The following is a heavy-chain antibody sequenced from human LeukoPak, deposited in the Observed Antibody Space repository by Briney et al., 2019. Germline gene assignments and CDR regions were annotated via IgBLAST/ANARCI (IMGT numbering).Heavy chain of an antibody. Sequence: PSETLSLTCAVYGGSLSGYYWSWIRQPPGKGLEWIGEINHSGNTNYNPSLKSRVTISVDTSKNQFSLKLSSVTAADTAVYYCASLEYSGSYFDYWGQGTLVTVSS. V-gene: IGHV4-34*01. D-gene: IGHD1-26*01. J-gene: IGHJ4*02. CDR3: ASLEYSGSYFDY. CDR1: GGSLSGYY. CDR2: INHSGNT.